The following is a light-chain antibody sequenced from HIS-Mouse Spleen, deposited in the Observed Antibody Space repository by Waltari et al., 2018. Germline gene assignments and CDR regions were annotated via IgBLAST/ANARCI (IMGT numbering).Light chain of an antibody. Sequence: DIVMTQSPLSLPVTPGEQASISCRSSQSLLHSNGYNYLDWYLQKPGQSPQLLIYLGSNRASGVPDRFSGSGSGTDFTLKISRVEAEDVGVYYCMQALQTWTFGQGTKVEIK. CDR3: MQALQTWT. V-gene: IGKV2-28*01. CDR1: QSLLHSNGYNY. CDR2: LGS. J-gene: IGKJ1*01.